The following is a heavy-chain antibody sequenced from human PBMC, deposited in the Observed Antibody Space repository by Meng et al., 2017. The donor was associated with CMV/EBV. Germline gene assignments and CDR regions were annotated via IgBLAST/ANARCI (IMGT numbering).Heavy chain of an antibody. CDR3: ASAAYCGGDCYSGAFDI. Sequence: GGSLRLSCAASGFTFSSYAMHWVRQAPGKGLEWVAVISYDGSNKYYADSVKGRFTISRDNSKNTLYLQMNSLRAEDTAVYYCASAAYCGGDCYSGAFDIWGQGTMVTVSS. CDR1: GFTFSSYA. CDR2: ISYDGSNK. J-gene: IGHJ3*02. V-gene: IGHV3-30*04. D-gene: IGHD2-21*01.